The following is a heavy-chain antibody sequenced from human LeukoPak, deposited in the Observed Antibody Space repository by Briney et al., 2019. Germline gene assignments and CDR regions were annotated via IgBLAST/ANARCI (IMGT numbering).Heavy chain of an antibody. CDR1: GYIFTNYG. CDR3: ARDLSGGQLRYFDWLPPDY. V-gene: IGHV1-46*01. CDR2: INPNAGTT. Sequence: ASVKVSCKASGYIFTNYGISWVRQAPGQGLEWMGIINPNAGTTSYAQKFQGRVTVTRDTSTSTVYMELSSLRSEDTAVYYCARDLSGGQLRYFDWLPPDYWGQGTLVTVSS. D-gene: IGHD3-9*01. J-gene: IGHJ4*02.